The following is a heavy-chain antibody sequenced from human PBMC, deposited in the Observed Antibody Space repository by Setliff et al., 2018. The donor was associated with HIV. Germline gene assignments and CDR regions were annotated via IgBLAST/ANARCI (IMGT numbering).Heavy chain of an antibody. D-gene: IGHD4-17*01. J-gene: IGHJ3*01. Sequence: PGGSLRLSCAGSGFMLSNFWMAWVRQAPGKGLEWVGNINQDGSDKNYVDSVKGRFIISRDNAKKALYLQMHSLRPGDAAVYYCARMTTVTPMVFDVWGQGTLVTVSS. CDR3: ARMTTVTPMVFDV. CDR1: GFMLSNFW. V-gene: IGHV3-7*01. CDR2: INQDGSDK.